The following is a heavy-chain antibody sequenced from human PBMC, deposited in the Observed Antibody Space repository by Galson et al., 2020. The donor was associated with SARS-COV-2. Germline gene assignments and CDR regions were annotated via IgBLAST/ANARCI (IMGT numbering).Heavy chain of an antibody. Sequence: TGGSLRLSCSASGFTFSSYAMHWVRQAPGKGLEYVSGISSNGGSTYYADSVKGRFTISRDNSKNTLYLQMSSLRADDTAVYYCVKDLYVGTTSSWYYFDYWGQGTLVTVSS. J-gene: IGHJ4*02. V-gene: IGHV3-64D*08. CDR2: ISSNGGST. CDR3: VKDLYVGTTSSWYYFDY. D-gene: IGHD6-13*01. CDR1: GFTFSSYA.